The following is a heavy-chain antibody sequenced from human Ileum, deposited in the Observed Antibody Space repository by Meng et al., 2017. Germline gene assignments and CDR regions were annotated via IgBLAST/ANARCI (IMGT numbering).Heavy chain of an antibody. CDR1: GITFRYYY. CDR3: ATLRYSSLGY. CDR2: ISNSGCII. J-gene: IGHJ4*02. Sequence: QRGGSAGGLGQPGRSLGLSWSAFGITFRYYYMVWIRQAPGKGMEWVSYISNSGCIIYYVDFLKGRFTISRDKAKNSLYLQMNSLRAEDTAVYYCATLRYSSLGYWGQGPLVTVSS. D-gene: IGHD2-15*01. V-gene: IGHV3-11*01.